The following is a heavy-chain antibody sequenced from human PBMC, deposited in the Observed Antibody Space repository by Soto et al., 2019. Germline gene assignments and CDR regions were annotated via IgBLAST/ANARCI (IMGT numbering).Heavy chain of an antibody. D-gene: IGHD5-12*01. CDR1: GGSISSGGSY. V-gene: IGHV4-31*03. Sequence: LSLTCTASGGSISSGGSYWSWIRQHPGKGPEWIGYIYYSGTTYYNPSLKSRVFISLDTSKNEFSLKVNSVTAADTAVYFCAREKWVATDFYGLDVWGQGTTVTVSS. J-gene: IGHJ6*02. CDR3: AREKWVATDFYGLDV. CDR2: IYYSGTT.